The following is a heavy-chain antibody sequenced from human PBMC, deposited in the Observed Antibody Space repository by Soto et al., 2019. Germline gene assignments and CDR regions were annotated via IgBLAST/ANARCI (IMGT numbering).Heavy chain of an antibody. V-gene: IGHV3-48*01. CDR3: ARVRRLYYGDYVSSWWDGTKKTEIDY. D-gene: IGHD4-17*01. J-gene: IGHJ4*02. CDR1: GFTFSSYS. Sequence: EVQLVESGGGLVQPGGSLRLSCAASGFTFSSYSMNWVRQAPGKGLEWVSYISSSSSTIYYADSVKGRFTISRDNAKNSLYLQMNSLRAEDTAVYYCARVRRLYYGDYVSSWWDGTKKTEIDYWGQGTLVTVSS. CDR2: ISSSSSTI.